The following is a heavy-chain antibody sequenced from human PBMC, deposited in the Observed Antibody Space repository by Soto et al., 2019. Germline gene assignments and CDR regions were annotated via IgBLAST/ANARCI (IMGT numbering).Heavy chain of an antibody. J-gene: IGHJ5*01. Sequence: ASVKVSCKACNYTFINYGIGWVGQAPGHGLEWMGWVSPSYGKTYYAHKFQGRVTMTTDTSTGTVYMELRSLRSDDTAVYFCAREGVPIATLYDNCFDCLGQRTLGIVSS. CDR1: NYTFINYG. CDR3: AREGVPIATLYDNCFDC. CDR2: VSPSYGKT. V-gene: IGHV1-18*04. D-gene: IGHD2-21*01.